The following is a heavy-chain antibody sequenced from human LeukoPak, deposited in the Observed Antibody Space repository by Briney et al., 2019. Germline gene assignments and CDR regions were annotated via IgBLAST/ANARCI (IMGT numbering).Heavy chain of an antibody. J-gene: IGHJ4*02. CDR3: ASSTRSATVTTIDY. V-gene: IGHV4-34*01. CDR1: GGSFSGYY. Sequence: SETLSLTCAVYGGSFSGYYWSWIRQPPGKGLEWIGEINHSGSTNYNPPLKSRVTISLDTSKNQFSLKLSSVTAADTAVYYCASSTRSATVTTIDYWGQGTLVTVSS. D-gene: IGHD4-17*01. CDR2: INHSGST.